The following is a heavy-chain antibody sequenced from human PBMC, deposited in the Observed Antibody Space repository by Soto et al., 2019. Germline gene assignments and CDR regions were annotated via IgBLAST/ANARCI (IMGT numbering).Heavy chain of an antibody. J-gene: IGHJ5*02. CDR2: ISGSGGST. CDR3: AKDRGSGSTRWYNGWFDP. Sequence: EVQLLESGGGLVQPGGSLRLSCAASGFTFSSYAMSWVRQAPGKGLEWVSTISGSGGSTYDADSVKGRFTISRDNSXXTXXLQMNSLRAEDTAVYYCAKDRGSGSTRWYNGWFDPWGQGTLVTVSS. CDR1: GFTFSSYA. V-gene: IGHV3-23*01. D-gene: IGHD2-2*02.